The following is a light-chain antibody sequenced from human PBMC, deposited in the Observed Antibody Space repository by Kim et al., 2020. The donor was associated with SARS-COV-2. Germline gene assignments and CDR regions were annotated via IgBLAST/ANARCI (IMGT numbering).Light chain of an antibody. V-gene: IGKV3-20*01. CDR1: QSVTNNY. CDR2: GTS. J-gene: IGKJ4*01. Sequence: EIVLTQSPGTLSLSPGEGATLSCRASQSVTNNYLAWYQQKPGQAPRLLIYGTSSRATGIPDRFSGSGSGTDFTLSISRLEPEDFAFYCCQQYGSSPLTFGGGTKVEIK. CDR3: QQYGSSPLT.